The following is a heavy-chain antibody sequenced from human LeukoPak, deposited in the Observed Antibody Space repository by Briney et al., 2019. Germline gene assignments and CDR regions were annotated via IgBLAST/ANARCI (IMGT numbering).Heavy chain of an antibody. V-gene: IGHV4-61*01. CDR3: ATLTGGDDAFDI. Sequence: SETLSLTCTVSGYSISSGYYWGWIRQPPGKGLEWIGYIYYTGSTSYNPSLKSRVTISVLTSKNRFSLKLSSVTAADTAVYYCATLTGGDDAFDIWGQGTMVTVSS. CDR2: IYYTGST. D-gene: IGHD4-23*01. J-gene: IGHJ3*02. CDR1: GYSISSGYY.